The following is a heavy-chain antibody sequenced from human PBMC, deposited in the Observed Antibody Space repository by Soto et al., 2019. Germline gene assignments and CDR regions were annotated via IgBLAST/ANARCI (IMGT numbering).Heavy chain of an antibody. Sequence: QVQLVQSGAEVKKPGASVKVSCKASGYTFTGYYMHWVRQAPGQGLEGMGWINPSSGGTNYAQKFQGRLTMTRDTSISTAYMELSRLRSHDTAVYYCARHLRGYSYGSPTYWGQGTLVSVSS. J-gene: IGHJ4*02. CDR3: ARHLRGYSYGSPTY. D-gene: IGHD5-18*01. CDR2: INPSSGGT. CDR1: GYTFTGYY. V-gene: IGHV1-2*02.